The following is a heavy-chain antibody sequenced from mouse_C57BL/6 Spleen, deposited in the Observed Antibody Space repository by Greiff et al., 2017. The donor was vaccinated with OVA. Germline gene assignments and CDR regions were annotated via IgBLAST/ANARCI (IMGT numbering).Heavy chain of an antibody. CDR1: GYTFTSYW. CDR2: IDPSDSYT. CDR3: ARGNYDYHAMDY. V-gene: IGHV1-59*01. J-gene: IGHJ4*01. D-gene: IGHD1-1*02. Sequence: QVQLQQPGAELVRPGTSVKLSCKASGYTFTSYWMHWVKQRPGQGLEWIGVIDPSDSYTNYNQKFKGKATLTVDTSSSTAYMQLSSLTSGDSAVYYCARGNYDYHAMDYWGQGTSVTVSS.